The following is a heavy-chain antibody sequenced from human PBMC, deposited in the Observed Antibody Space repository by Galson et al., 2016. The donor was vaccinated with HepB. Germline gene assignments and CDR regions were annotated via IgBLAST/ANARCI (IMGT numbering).Heavy chain of an antibody. J-gene: IGHJ4*02. CDR1: GFPFSDYY. Sequence: SLRLSCAASGFPFSDYYMSWIRQAPGKGLEWVSYIGSTGSTIYYADSVKGRFTISRDNPKNSLYLQMNSLRVEDTAVYYCVGGGGYSLGAYFDYWGQGTLVTVSS. D-gene: IGHD5-18*01. V-gene: IGHV3-11*01. CDR3: VGGGGYSLGAYFDY. CDR2: IGSTGSTI.